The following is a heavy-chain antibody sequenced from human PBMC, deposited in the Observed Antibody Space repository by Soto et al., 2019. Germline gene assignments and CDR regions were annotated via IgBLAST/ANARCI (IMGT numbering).Heavy chain of an antibody. J-gene: IGHJ6*02. CDR1: GGSFSGYY. D-gene: IGHD6-6*01. V-gene: IGHV4-34*01. CDR2: INHSGST. CDR3: AGLVAARYYYYYGMDV. Sequence: SETLSLTCAVYGGSFSGYYWSWIRQPPGKGLEWIGEINHSGSTNYNPSLKSRVTISVDTSKNQFSLKLSSVTAADTAVYYCAGLVAARYYYYYGMDVWGQGTTVTVSS.